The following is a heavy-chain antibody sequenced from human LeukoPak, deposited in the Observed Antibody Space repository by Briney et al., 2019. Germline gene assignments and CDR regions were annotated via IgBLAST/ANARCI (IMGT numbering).Heavy chain of an antibody. D-gene: IGHD3-22*01. V-gene: IGHV3-23*01. CDR2: ISGSGGST. J-gene: IGHJ4*02. Sequence: GGSLRLSCAASGFTFSSYGMHWVRQAPGKGLEWVSAISGSGGSTYYADSVKGRFTISRDNSKNTLYLQMNSLRAEDTAVYYCAKVVPRITMIVVVNYFDYWGQGTLVTVSS. CDR3: AKVVPRITMIVVVNYFDY. CDR1: GFTFSSYG.